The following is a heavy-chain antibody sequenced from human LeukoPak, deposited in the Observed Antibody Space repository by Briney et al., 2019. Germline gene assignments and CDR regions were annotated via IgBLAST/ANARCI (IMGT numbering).Heavy chain of an antibody. CDR1: GFTFSDYY. CDR2: ISISGSTI. CDR3: ARKSRYYDSSGYIGY. Sequence: GGSLRLSCAASGFTFSDYYMSWIRQAPGKGLEWGSYISISGSTIYYADSVKGRYTISRDNAKNALYLQMNSLRAEDTAVYYCARKSRYYDSSGYIGYWGQGTLVTVSS. D-gene: IGHD3-22*01. V-gene: IGHV3-11*01. J-gene: IGHJ4*02.